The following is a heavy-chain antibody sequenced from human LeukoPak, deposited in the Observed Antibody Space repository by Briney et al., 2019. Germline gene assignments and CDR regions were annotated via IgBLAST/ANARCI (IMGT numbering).Heavy chain of an antibody. Sequence: ASVKVSCKASGGTFSSYAISWVRQAPGQGLEWMGWINPNSGGTSYAQSFQGRVTMTRDTSNSTVYMELSRLRSDDTAVYYCARNVVGATGPDYWGQGTLVTVSS. V-gene: IGHV1-2*02. J-gene: IGHJ4*02. CDR2: INPNSGGT. CDR1: GGTFSSYA. D-gene: IGHD1-26*01. CDR3: ARNVVGATGPDY.